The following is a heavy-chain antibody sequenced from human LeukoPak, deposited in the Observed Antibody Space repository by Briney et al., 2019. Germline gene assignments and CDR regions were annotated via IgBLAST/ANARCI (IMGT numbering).Heavy chain of an antibody. V-gene: IGHV1-2*02. Sequence: ASAKVSCKASGYTFTGYYMHWVRQAPGQGLEWMGWINPNSGGTNYAQKFQGRVTMTRDTSISTAYMELSRLRSDDTAVYYCARGYYYGSGSSYYGMDVWGQGTTVTVSS. CDR1: GYTFTGYY. CDR2: INPNSGGT. CDR3: ARGYYYGSGSSYYGMDV. J-gene: IGHJ6*02. D-gene: IGHD3-10*01.